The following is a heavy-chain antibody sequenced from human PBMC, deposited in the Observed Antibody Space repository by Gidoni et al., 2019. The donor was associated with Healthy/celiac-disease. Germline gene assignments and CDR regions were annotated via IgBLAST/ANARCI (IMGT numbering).Heavy chain of an antibody. V-gene: IGHV1-8*01. CDR1: GYTFPSYD. CDR2: MNPNSGNT. J-gene: IGHJ4*02. D-gene: IGHD5-18*01. Sequence: QVQLVQSGAEVQKPGASVKVPCKASGYTFPSYDFNWVRKATGQGLEWMGWMNPNSGNTGYAQKFQGRDTMTRNTSISTAYMELSSLRSEDTAVYYCARGRSVDTAMVGGAEADYWGQGTLVTVSS. CDR3: ARGRSVDTAMVGGAEADY.